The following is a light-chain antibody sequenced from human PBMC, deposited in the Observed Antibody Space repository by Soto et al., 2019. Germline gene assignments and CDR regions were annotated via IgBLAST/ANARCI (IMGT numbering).Light chain of an antibody. Sequence: EIVLTQSPATLSLSPGERATLSSRASQTVTTYLAWYQHKLGQAPILLIYDASNRATGVPARFSGSGSGTDFTLTSSSLEPEDSAVYYCPQRYGWPSFGQGTKLEIK. V-gene: IGKV3-11*01. CDR3: PQRYGWPS. CDR2: DAS. CDR1: QTVTTY. J-gene: IGKJ2*01.